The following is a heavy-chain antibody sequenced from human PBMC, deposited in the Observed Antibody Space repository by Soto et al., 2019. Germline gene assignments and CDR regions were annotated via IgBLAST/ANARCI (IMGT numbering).Heavy chain of an antibody. CDR1: GYNFAGYW. CDR2: IYPSDPDT. J-gene: IGHJ4*02. V-gene: IGHV5-51*01. Sequence: PGESLKISCKGSGYNFAGYWIAWVRQMPGKGLELMGIIYPSDPDTRYRPSFQGQVTISADKSISSAYLQWSSLRASDTAMCYCARGGVSTRTFDYWGQGTPVTVSS. D-gene: IGHD3-3*01. CDR3: ARGGVSTRTFDY.